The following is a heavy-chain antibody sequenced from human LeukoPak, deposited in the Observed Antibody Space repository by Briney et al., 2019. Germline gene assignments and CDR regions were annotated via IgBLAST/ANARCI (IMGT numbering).Heavy chain of an antibody. D-gene: IGHD5-12*01. Sequence: GGSLRLSCAASGFTLSSYWMHWVRQAPGKGLVWVSRINNDGSRTNYADSVKGRFTISRDNAKNTLYLQMNSLRAEDTAVYYCARDLVVATGPDYWGQGTLVTVSS. CDR3: ARDLVVATGPDY. CDR1: GFTLSSYW. CDR2: INNDGSRT. V-gene: IGHV3-74*01. J-gene: IGHJ4*02.